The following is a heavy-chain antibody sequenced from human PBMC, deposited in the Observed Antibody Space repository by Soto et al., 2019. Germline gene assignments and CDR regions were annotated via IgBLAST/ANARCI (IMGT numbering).Heavy chain of an antibody. CDR1: GFTFSSYA. CDR2: ISGSGGST. J-gene: IGHJ2*01. D-gene: IGHD2-21*02. V-gene: IGHV3-23*01. CDR3: SKKEYCGGDCYWYFDL. Sequence: VQLLESGGGLVQPGGSLRLACAASGFTFSSYAMSWVRQAPGKGLEWVSAISGSGGSTYYADSVKGRFTISRDNSKNTLYLQMNSLRAEDTAVYYCSKKEYCGGDCYWYFDLWGRGTLVTVSS.